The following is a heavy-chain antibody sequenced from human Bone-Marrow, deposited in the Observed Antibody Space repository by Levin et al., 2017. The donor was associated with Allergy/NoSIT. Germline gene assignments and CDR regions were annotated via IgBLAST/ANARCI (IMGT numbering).Heavy chain of an antibody. J-gene: IGHJ3*02. CDR2: IIPIFGTA. V-gene: IGHV1-69*13. CDR1: GGTFSTYA. CDR3: ARKYSTSWYDAFDM. D-gene: IGHD6-13*01. Sequence: SVKVSCKASGGTFSTYAISWVRQAPGQGLEWMGGIIPIFGTAHYTQKFQGRVTITADESTSTAYMALSSLRSDDTALYYCARKYSTSWYDAFDMWGQGTMVTVSS.